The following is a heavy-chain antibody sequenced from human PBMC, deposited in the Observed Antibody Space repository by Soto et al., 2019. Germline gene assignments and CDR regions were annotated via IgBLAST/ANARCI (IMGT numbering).Heavy chain of an antibody. CDR3: VRQRHTTSWYAFDP. D-gene: IGHD1-26*01. V-gene: IGHV5-51*01. J-gene: IGHJ5*02. CDR1: GYSFTTYW. Sequence: GESLKISCKGSGYSFTTYWIGWVRQMPGKGLEWMAIIYPGDSDTRYSPAFQGQVTISADKSISTVYLQWNSLKASDTAIYYCVRQRHTTSWYAFDPWGQGTLVTVSS. CDR2: IYPGDSDT.